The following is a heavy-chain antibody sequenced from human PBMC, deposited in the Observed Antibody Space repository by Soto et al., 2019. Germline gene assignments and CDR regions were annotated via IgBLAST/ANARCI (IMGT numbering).Heavy chain of an antibody. D-gene: IGHD3-3*01. J-gene: IGHJ4*02. CDR3: ARVKTRRGRYYFDY. CDR2: MNPNSGNT. V-gene: IGHV1-8*01. CDR1: GYTFTSYD. Sequence: ASVKVSCKASGYTFTSYDINWARQATGQGLEWMGWMNPNSGNTGYAQKFQGRVTMTRNTSISTAYMELSSLRSEDTAVYYCARVKTRRGRYYFDYWGQGTLVTVSS.